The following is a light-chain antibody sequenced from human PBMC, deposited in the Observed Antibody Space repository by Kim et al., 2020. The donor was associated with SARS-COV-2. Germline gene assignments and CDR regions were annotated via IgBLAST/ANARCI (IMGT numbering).Light chain of an antibody. CDR2: RNN. V-gene: IGLV1-47*01. Sequence: GTPGQRVTISCSGSSSNIGSNYVYWYQQPPGTAPKLLIYRNNQRPSGVPDRFSGSKSGTSASLAISGLRSEDEADYYCAAWDDSLVFGGGTQLTVL. CDR1: SSNIGSNY. CDR3: AAWDDSLV. J-gene: IGLJ2*01.